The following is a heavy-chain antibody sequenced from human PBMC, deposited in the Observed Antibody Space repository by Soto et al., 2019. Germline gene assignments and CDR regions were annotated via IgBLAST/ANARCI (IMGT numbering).Heavy chain of an antibody. D-gene: IGHD3-10*01. J-gene: IGHJ6*02. V-gene: IGHV4-59*01. Sequence: QVQLQESGPGLVKPSETLSLTCIVSGSSISSYCWSWIRQPPGKGLEWIGYIYYSGSTNYNPSLKSRVTLSVDTSKCQFSLKLSSVTAADSAVYYCAGSGSSTSSYYYGMDVWGQGTTVTVSS. CDR2: IYYSGST. CDR3: AGSGSSTSSYYYGMDV. CDR1: GSSISSYC.